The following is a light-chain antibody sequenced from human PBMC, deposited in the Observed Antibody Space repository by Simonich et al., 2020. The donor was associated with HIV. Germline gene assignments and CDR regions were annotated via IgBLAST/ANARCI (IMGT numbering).Light chain of an antibody. CDR3: QQYYSTPIT. Sequence: DIVMTQSPDSLGVSLGERATINCKSSQSVLSSSNNKNYLAWYQQKPGQPPKLLIYWASTRESGVPDRFIGSGSGTDFTLPISSLQAEDVAVYYCQQYYSTPITFGQGTRLEIK. J-gene: IGKJ5*01. V-gene: IGKV4-1*01. CDR2: WAS. CDR1: QSVLSSSNNKNY.